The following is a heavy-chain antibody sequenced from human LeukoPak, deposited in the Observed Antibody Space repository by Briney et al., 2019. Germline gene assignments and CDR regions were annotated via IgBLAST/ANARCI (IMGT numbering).Heavy chain of an antibody. D-gene: IGHD1-26*01. J-gene: IGHJ4*02. CDR2: ISPSGGTT. Sequence: AASVKVSCKASGYTFSSSYVHWVRQAPGQGLEWMGIISPSGGTTTYAQKVQGRFPMTRDTSTSTVYMELSRLTPDDTAVYYCTRGXSNSGNDWGQGTLVTVSS. CDR1: GYTFSSSY. CDR3: TRGXSNSGND. V-gene: IGHV1-46*01.